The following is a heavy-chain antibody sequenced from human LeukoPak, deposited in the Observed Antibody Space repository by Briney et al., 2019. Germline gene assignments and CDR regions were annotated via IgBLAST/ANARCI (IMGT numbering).Heavy chain of an antibody. V-gene: IGHV4-39*01. CDR2: ISYSGST. Sequence: SETLSLTCTVSGGSIGSSSYYWGWIRQPPGKGLEWIGDISYSGSTYYSPSLKSRVTTPVDTSKNQFSLKLNSVTATDTAVYYCARRGGSGRAFDIWGQGTMVTVSS. J-gene: IGHJ3*02. D-gene: IGHD1-26*01. CDR1: GGSIGSSSYY. CDR3: ARRGGSGRAFDI.